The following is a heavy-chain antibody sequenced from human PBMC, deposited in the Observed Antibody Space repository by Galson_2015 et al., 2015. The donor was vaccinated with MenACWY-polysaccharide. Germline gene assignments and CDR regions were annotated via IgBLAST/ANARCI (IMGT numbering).Heavy chain of an antibody. D-gene: IGHD5-18*01. CDR3: AIGGTGYSYGN. J-gene: IGHJ4*02. Sequence: SLRLSCAAAGFTVSSHYMSWVRQAPGKGLEWVSVIYSAGSTYYADSVKGRFTISRDNSKNTLFLQMNGLRVEDTAVYYCAIGGTGYSYGNWGQGTLVTVSS. CDR1: GFTVSSHY. CDR2: IYSAGST. V-gene: IGHV3-53*01.